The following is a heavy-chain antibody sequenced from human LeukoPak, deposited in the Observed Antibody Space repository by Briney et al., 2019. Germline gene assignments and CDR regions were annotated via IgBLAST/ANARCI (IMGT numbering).Heavy chain of an antibody. D-gene: IGHD2-15*01. CDR3: ARQEYCSGGSCYTWFDS. V-gene: IGHV5-51*01. Sequence: GESLKISCKGSGYSFTNSWIGWVRLMPGEGLEWMGIIYPADSDIRYSPSFQGQVTISADKSINTAYLQWSSLKASDTAMYYCARQEYCSGGSCYTWFDSWGQGTLVTVSS. J-gene: IGHJ5*01. CDR1: GYSFTNSW. CDR2: IYPADSDI.